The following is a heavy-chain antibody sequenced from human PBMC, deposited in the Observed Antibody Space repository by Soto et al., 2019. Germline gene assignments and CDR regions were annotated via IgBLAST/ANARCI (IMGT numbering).Heavy chain of an antibody. CDR1: SGSISSSSYY. V-gene: IGHV4-39*01. CDR2: TYYSGST. J-gene: IGHJ6*02. CDR3: AERMDV. Sequence: SETLSLTCTVSSGSISSSSYYWGWIRQPPGKGLEWIGSTYYSGSTYYNPSLKSRVTISVETSKNQISLKLSSVTAADTAVYYCAERMDVWGQGTTVTVSS.